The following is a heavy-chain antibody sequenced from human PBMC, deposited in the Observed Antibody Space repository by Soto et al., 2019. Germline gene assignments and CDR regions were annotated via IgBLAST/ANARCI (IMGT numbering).Heavy chain of an antibody. Sequence: ASVKVSCKVSGYTLTELSMHWVRQAPGKGLEWMGGFDPEDGETTYAQKFQGRVTITADKSTSTAYMELSSLRSEDTAVYYCARAPQEYCSGGSCYWNYWGQGTLVTVSS. CDR3: ARAPQEYCSGGSCYWNY. D-gene: IGHD2-15*01. CDR1: GYTLTELS. CDR2: FDPEDGET. J-gene: IGHJ4*02. V-gene: IGHV1-24*01.